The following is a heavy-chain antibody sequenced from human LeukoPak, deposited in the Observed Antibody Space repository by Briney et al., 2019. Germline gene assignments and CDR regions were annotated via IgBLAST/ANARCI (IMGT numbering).Heavy chain of an antibody. D-gene: IGHD3-22*01. CDR3: AKPYDSCGYYLNFDAFDI. CDR2: ISSSSSYI. J-gene: IGHJ3*02. Sequence: PGGSLRLSCAASGFTFSSYSMNWVRQAPGKGLEWVSSISSSSSYIYYADSVKGRFTISRDNAKNSLYLQMNSLRAEDTAVYYCAKPYDSCGYYLNFDAFDIWGQGTMVTVSS. CDR1: GFTFSSYS. V-gene: IGHV3-21*01.